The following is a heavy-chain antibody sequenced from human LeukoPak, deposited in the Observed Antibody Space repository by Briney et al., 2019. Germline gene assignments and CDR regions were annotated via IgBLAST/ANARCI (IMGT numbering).Heavy chain of an antibody. J-gene: IGHJ4*02. V-gene: IGHV4-30-4*01. CDR1: GGSISSGDYY. D-gene: IGHD5-18*01. CDR2: IYYSGST. Sequence: SQTLSLTCTVSGGSISSGDYYWSWIRQPPGKGLEWIGYIYYSGSTYYNPSLKSRVTISVDTSKNQFSQKLSSVTAADTAVYYCARENIQLWSNFDYWGQGTLVTVSS. CDR3: ARENIQLWSNFDY.